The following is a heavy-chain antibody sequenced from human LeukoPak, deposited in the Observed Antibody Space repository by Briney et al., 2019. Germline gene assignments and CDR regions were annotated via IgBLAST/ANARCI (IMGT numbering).Heavy chain of an antibody. V-gene: IGHV4-30-4*08. CDR1: GDSISSGDYY. CDR3: ARGHDYFDY. Sequence: SETLSLTCTVSGDSISSGDYYWSWIRQPPGKGLEWIGYIYYSGNTYYNPSLQSRVTISVDTSKNQFSLNLSSVTAADTAVFYCARGHDYFDYWGQGTLVTVSS. CDR2: IYYSGNT. J-gene: IGHJ4*02.